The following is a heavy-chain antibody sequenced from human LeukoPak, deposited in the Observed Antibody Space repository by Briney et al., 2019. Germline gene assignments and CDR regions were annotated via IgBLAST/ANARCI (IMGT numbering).Heavy chain of an antibody. V-gene: IGHV3-66*01. Sequence: PGGSLRLSCAASGFTVSSNYMSWVRQAPGKGLEWFSVIYSGGSTYYADSVKGRFTISRDNSKNTLYLQMNSLRAEDTAVYYCARVLSGYYQFWGQGTLVTVSS. D-gene: IGHD3-22*01. CDR1: GFTVSSNY. J-gene: IGHJ4*02. CDR2: IYSGGST. CDR3: ARVLSGYYQF.